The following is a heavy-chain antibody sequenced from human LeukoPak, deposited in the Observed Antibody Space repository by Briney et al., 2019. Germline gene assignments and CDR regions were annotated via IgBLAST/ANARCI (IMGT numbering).Heavy chain of an antibody. D-gene: IGHD1-1*01. CDR1: GNSLTKLS. Sequence: ASVKVSCKVSGNSLTKLSMHWVRQPPGKGPEWMGGFEPEDGKIICAQKFEGRLTMTEDTSTETAYMELSSLRAEDTAVYYCAASSLYNWKAHDFWGQGSLVIVSS. V-gene: IGHV1-24*01. CDR3: AASSLYNWKAHDF. J-gene: IGHJ4*02. CDR2: FEPEDGKI.